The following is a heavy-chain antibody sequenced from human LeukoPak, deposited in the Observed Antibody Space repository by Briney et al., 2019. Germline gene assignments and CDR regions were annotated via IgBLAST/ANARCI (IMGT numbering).Heavy chain of an antibody. CDR2: IYSGGST. CDR3: ASQQLPYSSSWPLFDY. CDR1: GFTVSSNY. D-gene: IGHD6-13*01. J-gene: IGHJ4*02. Sequence: PGGSLRLSCAASGFTVSSNYMSWVRQAPGKGLEWVSVIYSGGSTHHADSVKGRFTISRDNSKNTLYLQMNSLRAEDTAVYYCASQQLPYSSSWPLFDYWGQGTLVTVSS. V-gene: IGHV3-53*01.